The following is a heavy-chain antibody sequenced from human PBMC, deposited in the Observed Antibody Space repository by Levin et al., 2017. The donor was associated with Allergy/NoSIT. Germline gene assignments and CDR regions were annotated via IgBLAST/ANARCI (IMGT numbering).Heavy chain of an antibody. CDR2: IYPGDSDT. V-gene: IGHV5-51*01. J-gene: IGHJ3*02. Sequence: LGESLKISCKGSGYSFTSYWIGWVRQMPGKGLEWMGIIYPGDSDTRYSPSFQGQVTISADKSISTAYLQWSSLKASDTAMYYCARRGDAGYSRGNDAFDIWGQGTMVTVSS. CDR3: ARRGDAGYSRGNDAFDI. CDR1: GYSFTSYW. D-gene: IGHD6-13*01.